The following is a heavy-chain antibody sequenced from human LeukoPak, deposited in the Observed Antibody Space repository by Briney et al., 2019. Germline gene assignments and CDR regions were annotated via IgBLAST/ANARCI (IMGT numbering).Heavy chain of an antibody. Sequence: GGSLRLSCAASDFTVSTNYMTWVRQAPGKGLEWVSIIYSGGSAFYADSVWGRFTISRDNSKKTLYLQMNRLRADDTAVYYCARAGDHYYGLDVWGQGDHGHRLL. CDR1: DFTVSTNY. J-gene: IGHJ6*02. CDR3: ARAGDHYYGLDV. CDR2: IYSGGSA. D-gene: IGHD5-24*01. V-gene: IGHV3-66*01.